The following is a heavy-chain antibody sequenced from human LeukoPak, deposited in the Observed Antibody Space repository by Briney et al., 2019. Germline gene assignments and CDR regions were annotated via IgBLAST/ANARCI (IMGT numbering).Heavy chain of an antibody. CDR2: IRYDGSNK. Sequence: GGSLRLSCAASGFTFSSYGMHWVRQAPGKGLEWVAFIRYDGSNKYYADSVKGRFTISRDNSTNTLYLQMNSMRAEATAVYYWAKCDSSGYYFGYWGQGTLVTVSS. J-gene: IGHJ4*02. CDR3: AKCDSSGYYFGY. CDR1: GFTFSSYG. D-gene: IGHD3-22*01. V-gene: IGHV3-30*02.